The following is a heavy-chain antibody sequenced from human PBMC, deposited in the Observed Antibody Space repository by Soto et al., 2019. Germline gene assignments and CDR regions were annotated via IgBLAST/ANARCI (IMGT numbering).Heavy chain of an antibody. D-gene: IGHD6-19*01. Sequence: TWSPNWTPPGPSFSFCYARLIKPPAGKGLEWIGEINHSGSTNYNPSLKSRVTISVDTSKNQFSLKLSSVTAADTAVEDGARDRDRSGFLCSVDPWGLATMVTVS. V-gene: IGHV4-34*01. CDR1: GPSFSFCY. CDR3: ARDRDRSGFLCSVDP. CDR2: INHSGST. J-gene: IGHJ5*02.